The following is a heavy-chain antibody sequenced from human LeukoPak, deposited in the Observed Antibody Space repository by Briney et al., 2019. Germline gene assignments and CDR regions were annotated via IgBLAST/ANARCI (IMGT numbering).Heavy chain of an antibody. CDR1: GGSISNSGGFY. V-gene: IGHV4-31*02. Sequence: PSQTLSLTCTVSGGSISNSGGFYWSWIRQHPGNGLEWIGFISYRGSTYHNPSFKSRVSMSVDTSRSQFSLRLTSVTDEDTAVYYCARISQSSGGFYYWGQGSLVTVSS. D-gene: IGHD2-15*01. CDR2: ISYRGST. CDR3: ARISQSSGGFYY. J-gene: IGHJ4*02.